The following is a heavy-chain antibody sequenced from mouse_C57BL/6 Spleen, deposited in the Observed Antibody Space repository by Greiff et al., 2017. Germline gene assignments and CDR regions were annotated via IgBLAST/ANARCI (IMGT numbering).Heavy chain of an antibody. J-gene: IGHJ1*03. Sequence: QVQLQQPGAELVRPGSSVKLSCKASGYTFTSYWMHWVKQRPIQGLEWIGNIDPSDSETHYNQKFKYKATLTVDKSSSTAYMQLSSLTSEDSAVYYCARYYYGSSYVDWYFDVWGTGTTVTVSS. CDR2: IDPSDSET. V-gene: IGHV1-52*01. CDR3: ARYYYGSSYVDWYFDV. D-gene: IGHD1-1*01. CDR1: GYTFTSYW.